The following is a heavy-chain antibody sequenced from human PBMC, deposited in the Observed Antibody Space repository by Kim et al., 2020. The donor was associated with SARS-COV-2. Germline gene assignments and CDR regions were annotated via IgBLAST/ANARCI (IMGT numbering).Heavy chain of an antibody. D-gene: IGHD3-3*01. V-gene: IGHV3-30*18. J-gene: IGHJ6*02. CDR2: ISYDGSNK. CDR1: GFTFSSYG. Sequence: GGSLRLSCAASGFTFSSYGMHWVRQAPGKGLEWVAVISYDGSNKYYADSVKGRFTISRDNSKNTLYLQMNSLRAEDTAVYYCAKAAEKDYDFWSGYPNYYYYYGMDVWGQGTTVTVSS. CDR3: AKAAEKDYDFWSGYPNYYYYYGMDV.